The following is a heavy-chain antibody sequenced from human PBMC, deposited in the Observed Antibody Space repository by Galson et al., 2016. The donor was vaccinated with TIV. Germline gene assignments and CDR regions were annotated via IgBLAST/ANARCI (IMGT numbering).Heavy chain of an antibody. CDR3: AKDPYIYGSYLDH. J-gene: IGHJ4*02. CDR1: GGLVSNYA. V-gene: IGHV1-69*13. Sequence: SVKVSCKASGGLVSNYAISWVRQAPGQGLEWMGGIIPIFGTTKYAQKFQGRVTITADESTRIVNMELSSLGSEDTAVYYCAKDPYIYGSYLDHWGQGTLVTVSS. D-gene: IGHD5-18*01. CDR2: IIPIFGTT.